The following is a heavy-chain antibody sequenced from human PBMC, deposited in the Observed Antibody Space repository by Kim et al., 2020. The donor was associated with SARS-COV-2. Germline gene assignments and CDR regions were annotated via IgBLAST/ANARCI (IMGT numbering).Heavy chain of an antibody. J-gene: IGHJ2*01. D-gene: IGHD4-17*01. Sequence: SETLSLTCAVYGGSFSGYYWSWIRQPPGKGLEWIGEINHSGSTNYNPSLKSRVTISVDTSKNQFSLKLSSVTAADTAVYYCARGRRWTVTSVYFDLWGRGTLVTVSS. CDR1: GGSFSGYY. V-gene: IGHV4-34*01. CDR3: ARGRRWTVTSVYFDL. CDR2: INHSGST.